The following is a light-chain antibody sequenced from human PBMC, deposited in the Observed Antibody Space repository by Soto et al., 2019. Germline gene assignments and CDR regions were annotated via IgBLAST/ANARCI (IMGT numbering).Light chain of an antibody. Sequence: SYELTQPPSVFVSPGQTASITCSGDKLGDKYACWYQQKPGQSPVLVIYQDSKRHSGIPERFSGSNSGSTATLTISGTQAMDEADYYCPAWDSSTVVFGGGTKLTVL. CDR3: PAWDSSTVV. J-gene: IGLJ2*01. V-gene: IGLV3-1*01. CDR1: KLGDKY. CDR2: QDS.